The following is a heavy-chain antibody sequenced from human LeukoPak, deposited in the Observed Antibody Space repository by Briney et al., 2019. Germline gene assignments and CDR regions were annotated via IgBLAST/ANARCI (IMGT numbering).Heavy chain of an antibody. CDR1: GFTFSSYA. Sequence: GGSLRLSCAASGFTFSSYAMSWVRQAPGKGLEWVSAISGSGGSTYYADSVKGRFTISRDNSKNTLYLQMNSLGAEGTAVYYCAKWGPLSIALLDYWGQGTLVTVSS. CDR2: ISGSGGST. V-gene: IGHV3-23*01. J-gene: IGHJ4*02. CDR3: AKWGPLSIALLDY. D-gene: IGHD6-6*01.